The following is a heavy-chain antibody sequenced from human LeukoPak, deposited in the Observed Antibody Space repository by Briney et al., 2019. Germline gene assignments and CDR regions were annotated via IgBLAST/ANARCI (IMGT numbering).Heavy chain of an antibody. CDR1: GYSTSSGYY. V-gene: IGHV4-38-2*01. CDR3: ARGSNPISSLDY. D-gene: IGHD2-2*02. CDR2: IYTSGTT. Sequence: SETLSLTCAVSGYSTSSGYYWGWIRQPPGKGLEWIGRIYTSGTTHYNPSLKSRITISVDTSKNQFFLKLRSVTAADTAVYYCARGSNPISSLDYWGQGTLVTVSS. J-gene: IGHJ4*02.